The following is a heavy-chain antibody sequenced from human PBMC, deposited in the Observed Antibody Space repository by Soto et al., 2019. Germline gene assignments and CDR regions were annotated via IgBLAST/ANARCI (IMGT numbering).Heavy chain of an antibody. CDR1: GGSISSSNW. CDR2: IYHSGST. D-gene: IGHD3-3*01. V-gene: IGHV4-4*02. J-gene: IGHJ4*02. CDR3: ARNDRDFWSGYRLDY. Sequence: LSLTCAVSGGSISSSNWWSWVRQPPGKGLEWIGEIYHSGSTNYNPSLKSRVTISVDKSKNQFSLKLSSVTAADTAVYYCARNDRDFWSGYRLDYWGQGTLVTVSS.